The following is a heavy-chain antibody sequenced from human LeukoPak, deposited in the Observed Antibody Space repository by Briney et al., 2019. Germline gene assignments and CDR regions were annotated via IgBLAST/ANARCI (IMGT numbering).Heavy chain of an antibody. J-gene: IGHJ4*02. Sequence: SETLSLTCTVSGGSISSYYWSWIRQPPGKGLEWIGYINYSGSTNYNPSIKSRVTISVDTSKNQFSLKLSSVTAADTAVYYCARRAAADKAFDYWGQGTLVTVSS. CDR3: ARRAAADKAFDY. V-gene: IGHV4-59*08. CDR1: GGSISSYY. CDR2: INYSGST. D-gene: IGHD6-13*01.